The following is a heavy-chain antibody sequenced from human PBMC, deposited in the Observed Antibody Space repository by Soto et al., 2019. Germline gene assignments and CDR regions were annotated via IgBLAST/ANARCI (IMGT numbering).Heavy chain of an antibody. CDR3: ASRHSSPYFDY. D-gene: IGHD6-13*01. CDR2: IYYSGST. CDR1: SGSISSGDNY. V-gene: IGHV4-30-4*01. J-gene: IGHJ4*02. Sequence: QVQLRESGPGLVKPSQTRSLTCTVSSGSISSGDNYRSWIRQPPGKGLEWIGSIYYSGSTYYNPSLKSRVTRSVDTSKSQFSLKLNSVTAADTAVYYCASRHSSPYFDYWGQGTLVTVSS.